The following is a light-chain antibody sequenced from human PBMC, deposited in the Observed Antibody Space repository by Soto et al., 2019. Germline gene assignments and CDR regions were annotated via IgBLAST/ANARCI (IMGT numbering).Light chain of an antibody. J-gene: IGKJ4*01. CDR2: DAS. CDR3: QQRSNWPPLT. CDR1: QSVSSY. V-gene: IGKV3-11*01. Sequence: EIVLTQSPATLSLSPGERATLSCRASQSVSSYVAWYQQKPGQAPRLLIYDASNRATGIPARFSGSGSGTDFTLTISSLVPEDFAVYYCQQRSNWPPLTFGGGTKVEIK.